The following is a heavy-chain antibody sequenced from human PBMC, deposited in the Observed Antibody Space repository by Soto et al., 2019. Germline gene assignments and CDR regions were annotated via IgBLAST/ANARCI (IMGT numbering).Heavy chain of an antibody. CDR1: GGAISGRSNY. CDR3: ARRHSATWLFDY. J-gene: IGHJ4*02. D-gene: IGHD3-9*01. V-gene: IGHV4-39*01. CDR2: IYSGGST. Sequence: QLQLRESGPGLLKPSETLSLTCAVSGGAISGRSNYWGWIRQPPGKGLEYIGSIYSGGSTSYNPSLKSRVPLPVDATQIQFPLGLTSVPAADTPVYYCARRHSATWLFDYWGLGTLVTVSS.